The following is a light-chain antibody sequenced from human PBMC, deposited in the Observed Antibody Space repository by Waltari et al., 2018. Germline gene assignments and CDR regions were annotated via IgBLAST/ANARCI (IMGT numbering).Light chain of an antibody. V-gene: IGLV1-40*01. CDR2: GNS. Sequence: QSVLTQPPSVSGAPGQRVTISCPGRRPNIGAGYDVHWYQQLPGTAPKLPIYGNSNRPSGVPDRFSGSKSGTSASLAITGLQAEDEADYYCQSYDSSLSGVVFGGGTKLTVL. CDR3: QSYDSSLSGVV. J-gene: IGLJ2*01. CDR1: RPNIGAGYD.